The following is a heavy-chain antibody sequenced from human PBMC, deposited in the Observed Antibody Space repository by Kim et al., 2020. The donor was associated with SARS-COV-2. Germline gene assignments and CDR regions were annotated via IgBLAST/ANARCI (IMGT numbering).Heavy chain of an antibody. Sequence: GGSLRLSCAASGFTFIGNSVNWVRQAPGKGLEWVSSIGGTSRSLYYAGAMKGRVNFSLDDARSSVFLLINSLLAEVTVVYFSVRESDVAFDIWVLGTMVT. CDR1: GFTFIGNS. J-gene: IGHJ3*02. V-gene: IGHV3-21*06. CDR2: IGGTSRSL. CDR3: VRESDVAFDI.